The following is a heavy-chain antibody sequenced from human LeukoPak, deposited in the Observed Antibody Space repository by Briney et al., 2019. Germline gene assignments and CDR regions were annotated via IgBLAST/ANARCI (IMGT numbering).Heavy chain of an antibody. V-gene: IGHV1-24*01. D-gene: IGHD1-14*01. CDR1: GYTLSEFS. CDR3: ATGGRSRITGMDV. J-gene: IGHJ6*02. Sequence: ASVKVSCKVSGYTLSEFSMHWVRQAPGKGLEWMGGFDPEDGETIYAQKFQGRVTMTEDTSTDTAYMELSSLRSEDTAVYYCATGGRSRITGMDVWGQGTTVTVSS. CDR2: FDPEDGET.